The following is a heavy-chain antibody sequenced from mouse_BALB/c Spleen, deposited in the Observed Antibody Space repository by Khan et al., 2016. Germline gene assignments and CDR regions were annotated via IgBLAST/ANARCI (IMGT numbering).Heavy chain of an antibody. V-gene: IGHV1-54*01. D-gene: IGHD2-1*01. Sequence: QVQLQQSGAELVRPGTSVKVSCKATGYAFTKYLIEWVKQRPGQGLEWIGVINPGSGGSNYNEKFKGKATLTADKSSSTAYMQLSSLTSDDSAVYLSARGNYHFLFAMDYWGQGTSVTVSS. CDR2: INPGSGGS. J-gene: IGHJ4*01. CDR3: ARGNYHFLFAMDY. CDR1: GYAFTKYL.